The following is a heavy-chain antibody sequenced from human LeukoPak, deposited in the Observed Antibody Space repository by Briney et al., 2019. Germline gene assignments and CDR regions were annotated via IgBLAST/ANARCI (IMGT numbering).Heavy chain of an antibody. CDR2: IYYSGST. Sequence: SQTLPLTCTVSGGSISSGGYYWSWIRQHPGKGLEWIGYIYYSGSTYYNPSLKSRVTISVDTSKNQFSLKLSSVTAADTAVYYCARAAYCSSTSCYKFDYWGQGTLVTVSS. CDR3: ARAAYCSSTSCYKFDY. J-gene: IGHJ4*02. D-gene: IGHD2-2*01. CDR1: GGSISSGGYY. V-gene: IGHV4-31*03.